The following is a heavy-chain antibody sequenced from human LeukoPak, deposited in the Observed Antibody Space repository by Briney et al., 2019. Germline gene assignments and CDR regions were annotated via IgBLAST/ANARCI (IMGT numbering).Heavy chain of an antibody. V-gene: IGHV1-46*01. D-gene: IGHD5-18*01. CDR3: ARDPTYVYSYGPYYFDY. CDR1: GYTFTSYY. J-gene: IGHJ4*02. CDR2: INPSGGST. Sequence: ASVKVSCKASGYTFTSYYMHWVRQAPGQGLEWMGIINPSGGSTSYAQKFQGRVTMTRDTSTSTVYMELSRLRSEDTAVYYCARDPTYVYSYGPYYFDYWGQGTLVTVSS.